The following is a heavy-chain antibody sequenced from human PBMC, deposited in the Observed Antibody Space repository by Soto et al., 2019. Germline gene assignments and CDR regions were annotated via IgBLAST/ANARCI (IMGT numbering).Heavy chain of an antibody. D-gene: IGHD2-8*01. J-gene: IGHJ4*02. Sequence: GXSVKVSCNTSGYTFTYYMHWVRQSPGQGLEWMGIINPSGGSTSYAQKFQGRVTMTRDTSTSTVYMELSSLTSEDTAVYYCARSPSRDQDTLLMVYAFTYFDYWGQGTLVTVSS. CDR3: ARSPSRDQDTLLMVYAFTYFDY. CDR1: GYTFTYY. V-gene: IGHV1-46*01. CDR2: INPSGGST.